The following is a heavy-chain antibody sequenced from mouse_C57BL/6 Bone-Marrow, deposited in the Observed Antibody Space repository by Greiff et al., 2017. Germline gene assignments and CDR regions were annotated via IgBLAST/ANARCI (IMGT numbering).Heavy chain of an antibody. V-gene: IGHV7-1*01. CDR1: GFTFSDFY. CDR3: ARDATFYYGSSYPHWYFDV. CDR2: SRNKANDYTT. J-gene: IGHJ1*03. D-gene: IGHD1-1*01. Sequence: EVQRVESGGGLVQSGRSLRLSCATSGFTFSDFYMEWVRQAPGKGLEWIAASRNKANDYTTEYSASVKGRFIVSRDTSQSILYLQMNALRAEDTAIYYCARDATFYYGSSYPHWYFDVWGTGTTVTVSS.